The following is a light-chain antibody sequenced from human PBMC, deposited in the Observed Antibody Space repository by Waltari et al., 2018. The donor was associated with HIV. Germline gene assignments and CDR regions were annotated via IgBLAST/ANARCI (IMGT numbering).Light chain of an antibody. J-gene: IGKJ1*01. CDR2: SAS. CDR3: QQSYSNPRT. CDR1: QSINNY. V-gene: IGKV1-39*01. Sequence: DIQMTQSPSSLSASVGDRVTITCRANQSINNYLNWYQKKPGEAPKLLIYSASRLFSGVPSRFSGSGSGTGFTLTVNTLQPDDHATYYCQQSYSNPRTFGQGTKVEI.